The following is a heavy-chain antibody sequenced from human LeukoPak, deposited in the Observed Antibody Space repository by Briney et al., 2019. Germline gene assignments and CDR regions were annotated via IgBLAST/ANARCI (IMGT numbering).Heavy chain of an antibody. CDR1: GYTFTSYG. CDR3: ARDGYYYDSSGYPVDY. J-gene: IGHJ4*02. CDR2: ISAYNGNT. Sequence: ASVKVSCKASGYTFTSYGISGVRQAPGQGLEWMGWISAYNGNTNYAQKLQGRVTMTTDTSTSTAYMELRSLRSDDTAVYYCARDGYYYDSSGYPVDYWGQGTLVTVSS. D-gene: IGHD3-22*01. V-gene: IGHV1-18*01.